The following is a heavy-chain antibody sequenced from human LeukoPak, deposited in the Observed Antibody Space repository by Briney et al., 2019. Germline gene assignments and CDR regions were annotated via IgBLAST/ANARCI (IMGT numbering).Heavy chain of an antibody. J-gene: IGHJ3*02. D-gene: IGHD2-2*02. CDR3: AVLDCSSTSCYRGVAFDI. V-gene: IGHV3-30-3*01. CDR1: GFTFSSYA. CDR2: ISYDRSNK. Sequence: PGRSLRLSCAASGFTFSSYAMHWVRQAPGKGLEWVAVISYDRSNKYYADSVKGRFTISRDNSKNTLYLQMNSLRAEDTAVYYCAVLDCSSTSCYRGVAFDIWGQGTMVTVSS.